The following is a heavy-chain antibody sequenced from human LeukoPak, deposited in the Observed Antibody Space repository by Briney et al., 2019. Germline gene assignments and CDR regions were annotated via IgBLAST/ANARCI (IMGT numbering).Heavy chain of an antibody. CDR2: IRYDGSNK. CDR1: GFTFSSYG. CDR3: AKEWELTY. J-gene: IGHJ4*02. D-gene: IGHD1-26*01. Sequence: GGSLRLSCAASGFTFSSYGMYWVRQAPGKGLEWVAFIRYDGSNKFYADSVKGRFTISRDNPRNTLYLQMNSLRAEDTAMYHCAKEWELTYWGQGTLVTVSS. V-gene: IGHV3-30*02.